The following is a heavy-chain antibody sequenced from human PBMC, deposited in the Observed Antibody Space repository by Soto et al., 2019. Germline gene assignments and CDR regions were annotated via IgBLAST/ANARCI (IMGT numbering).Heavy chain of an antibody. CDR2: ISAYNGNT. D-gene: IGHD3-9*01. CDR1: GYTFTSYG. CDR3: AREDPYYDIFTGYLAVAGGYYYYGMDV. V-gene: IGHV1-18*01. Sequence: QVKLVQSGAEVKKPGASVKVSCKASGYTFTSYGISWVRQAPGQGLEWMGWISAYNGNTNYAQKLQGRVTMTTDTSTSTAYMDLRSLRSDDTAVYYCAREDPYYDIFTGYLAVAGGYYYYGMDVWGQGTTVTVSS. J-gene: IGHJ6*02.